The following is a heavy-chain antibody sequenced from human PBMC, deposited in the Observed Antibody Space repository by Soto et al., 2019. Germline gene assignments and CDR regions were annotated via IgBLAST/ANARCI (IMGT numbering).Heavy chain of an antibody. CDR3: VFVIFCSRDRCYSLGFDS. D-gene: IGHD2-15*01. Sequence: PWGSLTLFCASSVFTFTSSWITLVRQAPGKGLEWVANIKQDGSEKYYVDSVKGRFTISRDNAKNSLYLQMNSLRAEDTAVYYCVFVIFCSRDRCYSLGFDSCGEGTMVT. J-gene: IGHJ3*02. CDR2: IKQDGSEK. CDR1: VFTFTSSW. V-gene: IGHV3-7*01.